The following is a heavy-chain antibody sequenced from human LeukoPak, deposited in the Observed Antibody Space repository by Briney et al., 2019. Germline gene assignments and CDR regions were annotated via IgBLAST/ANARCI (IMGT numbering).Heavy chain of an antibody. CDR1: GVPFSNYY. D-gene: IGHD6-19*01. Sequence: SETLSLTCAVSGVPFSNYYWSWVRQSPRQGLEWIGEINHSGYTNYNPSLKSRVTMSIDTSKNQFSLILTSVTAADVGVYYCTRAVAGHPDWGQGTLVTVSS. V-gene: IGHV4-34*01. J-gene: IGHJ4*02. CDR2: INHSGYT. CDR3: TRAVAGHPD.